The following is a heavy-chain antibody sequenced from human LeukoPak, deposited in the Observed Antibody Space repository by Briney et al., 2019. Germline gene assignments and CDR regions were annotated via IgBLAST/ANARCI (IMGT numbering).Heavy chain of an antibody. J-gene: IGHJ4*02. CDR2: IIPIFGTA. Sequence: SVKVSCKASGGTFSSYAISWVRQAPGQGLGWMGGIIPIFGTANYAQKFQGRVTITADESTSTAYMELSSLRSEDTAVYYCARGGMATPVYVCWGQGTLVTVSS. V-gene: IGHV1-69*13. CDR1: GGTFSSYA. D-gene: IGHD5-24*01. CDR3: ARGGMATPVYVC.